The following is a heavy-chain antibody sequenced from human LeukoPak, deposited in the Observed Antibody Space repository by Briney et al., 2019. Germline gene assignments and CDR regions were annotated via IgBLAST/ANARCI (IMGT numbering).Heavy chain of an antibody. D-gene: IGHD2-21*01. CDR1: GGSFSGYF. J-gene: IGHJ3*02. CDR3: ARGWAIPALAFDI. Sequence: PSETLSLTCAVYGGSFSGYFWSWIRQPPGKGLEWIGEINQSGSTNYNPSLQSRVTISVDTSKNHFSLKLSSVTAAGTAVYYCARGWAIPALAFDIWGQGTMVTVSS. V-gene: IGHV4-34*01. CDR2: INQSGST.